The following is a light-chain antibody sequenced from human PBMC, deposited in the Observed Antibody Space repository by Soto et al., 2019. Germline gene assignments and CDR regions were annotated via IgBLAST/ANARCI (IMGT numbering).Light chain of an antibody. V-gene: IGKV3D-20*02. CDR1: QSVSSSY. CDR3: QQRSNWPLIT. J-gene: IGKJ3*01. CDR2: GAS. Sequence: EIVLTQSPGTLSLSPGERATLSCRASQSVSSSYLAWYQQKPGQAPRLLIYGASSRATGIPDRFSGSGSGTDFTLTISRLEPEDFAVYYCQQRSNWPLITFGPGTKVDI.